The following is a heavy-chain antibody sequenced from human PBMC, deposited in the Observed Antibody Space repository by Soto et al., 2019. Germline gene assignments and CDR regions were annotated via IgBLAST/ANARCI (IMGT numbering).Heavy chain of an antibody. D-gene: IGHD6-13*01. CDR1: GGSFSGYY. CDR3: ARGHGWGQQLVRIFRDY. V-gene: IGHV4-34*01. Sequence: SETLSLTCAVYGGSFSGYYGILIRHPPFKWLEWIGEINHSGSTNYNPSLKSRVTISVDTSKNQFSLKLSSVTAADTAVYYCARGHGWGQQLVRIFRDYWGQGTLVTVSS. CDR2: INHSGST. J-gene: IGHJ4*02.